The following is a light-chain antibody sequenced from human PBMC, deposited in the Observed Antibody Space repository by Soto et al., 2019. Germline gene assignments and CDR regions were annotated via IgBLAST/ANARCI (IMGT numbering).Light chain of an antibody. J-gene: IGKJ5*01. Sequence: DIQMTQSPSSVSASVGDRVTISCRASQDISNWLAWYQQKPGEAPKFLIYAASNLQSGVPSKFSVSGSGPDFTLTISSLQPEDFAVYYCQQARRFPITFGHGTRLEIK. CDR3: QQARRFPIT. CDR2: AAS. CDR1: QDISNW. V-gene: IGKV1-12*01.